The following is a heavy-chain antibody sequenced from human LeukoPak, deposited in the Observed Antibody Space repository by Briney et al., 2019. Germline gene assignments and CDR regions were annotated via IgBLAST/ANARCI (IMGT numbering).Heavy chain of an antibody. J-gene: IGHJ6*03. CDR2: ISYLSSHV. CDR3: AKVRPGYSHYFYYMDV. V-gene: IGHV3-21*03. Sequence: TGGSLRLSCSASGFTFSDYDMTWVRQAPGKGLEWVSSISYLSSHVYYGDSVKGRFTISRDDSKSTLFLRMNSLRAEDTAVYYCAKVRPGYSHYFYYMDVWAKGITVTVSS. CDR1: GFTFSDYD. D-gene: IGHD5-18*01.